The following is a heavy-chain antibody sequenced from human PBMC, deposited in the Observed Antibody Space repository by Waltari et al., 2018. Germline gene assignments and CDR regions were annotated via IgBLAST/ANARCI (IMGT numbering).Heavy chain of an antibody. D-gene: IGHD6-13*01. CDR2: ISSSSSYI. CDR1: GFTFSSYS. Sequence: EVQLVESGGGLVKPGGSLRLSCAASGFTFSSYSMNWVRQAPGKGLEWVSSISSSSSYIYYADSVKGRFTISRDNAKNSLYLQMNSLRAEDTAVYYCARGIAAAGHDAFDIWGQGTMVTVSS. J-gene: IGHJ3*02. CDR3: ARGIAAAGHDAFDI. V-gene: IGHV3-21*01.